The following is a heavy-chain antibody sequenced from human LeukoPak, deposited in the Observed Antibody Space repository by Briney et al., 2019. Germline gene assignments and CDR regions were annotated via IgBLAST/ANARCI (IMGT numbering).Heavy chain of an antibody. J-gene: IGHJ5*02. D-gene: IGHD6-19*01. CDR2: ISSNGGST. Sequence: GGSLRLSCAASGFTFSSYAMHWVRQAPGKGLEYVSAISSNGGSTYYANSVKGRFTISRDNSKNTLYLQMGSLRAEDMAVYYCVRIPNSAGFPNWFDPWGQGTLVTVSS. V-gene: IGHV3-64*01. CDR1: GFTFSSYA. CDR3: VRIPNSAGFPNWFDP.